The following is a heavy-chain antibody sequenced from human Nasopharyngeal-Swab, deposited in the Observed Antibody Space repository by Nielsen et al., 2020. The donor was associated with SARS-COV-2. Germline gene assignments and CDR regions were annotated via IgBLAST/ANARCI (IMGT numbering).Heavy chain of an antibody. V-gene: IGHV4-59*13. D-gene: IGHD1-20*01. CDR3: AREMPQGITGPTSD. CDR1: GDSISSYY. CDR2: IYYRGNT. Sequence: SETLSLTCTVSGDSISSYYWSWIRQPPGKGLEWIGYIYYRGNTNYNPSLKSRVTMSEDTSKNQFSLKLSSVTAADTAVYYCAREMPQGITGPTSDGGQGTMVTVSS. J-gene: IGHJ3*01.